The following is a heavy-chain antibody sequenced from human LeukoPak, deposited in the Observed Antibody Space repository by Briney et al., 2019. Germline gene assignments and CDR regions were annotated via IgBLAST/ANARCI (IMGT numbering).Heavy chain of an antibody. V-gene: IGHV3-21*01. CDR3: ARSARGVVVVPAAIWSY. CDR2: ISSSSSYI. D-gene: IGHD2-2*01. J-gene: IGHJ4*02. Sequence: GGSLRLSCAASGFTFSSYSMNWARQAPGKGLEWVSSISSSSSYIYYADSVKGRFTISRDNAKNSLYLQMNSLRAEDTAVYYCARSARGVVVVPAAIWSYWGQGTLVTVSS. CDR1: GFTFSSYS.